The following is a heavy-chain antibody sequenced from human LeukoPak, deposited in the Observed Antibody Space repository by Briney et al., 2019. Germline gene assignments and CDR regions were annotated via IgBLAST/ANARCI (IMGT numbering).Heavy chain of an antibody. D-gene: IGHD3/OR15-3a*01. J-gene: IGHJ3*02. CDR1: GGSISSYY. Sequence: PSETLSLTCTVSGGSISSYYWSWIRQPPGKGLEWIGYIYYSGSTNYNPSLKRRVSITVDTSKNQFSLKLSSVTAADTAVYYCARVDRSWDAFDIWGQGTMVTVSS. CDR2: IYYSGST. V-gene: IGHV4-59*01. CDR3: ARVDRSWDAFDI.